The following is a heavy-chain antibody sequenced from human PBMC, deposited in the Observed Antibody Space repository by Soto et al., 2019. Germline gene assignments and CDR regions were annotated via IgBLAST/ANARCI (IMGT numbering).Heavy chain of an antibody. J-gene: IGHJ4*02. Sequence: QVKLVESVGGVVQPGRSLRLSCAASGFTFSDYGMHWVRQTPGKGLEWVTIISYDGTNKYYADSVKGRFTVSRDNSNNTLILHISILKLEDTAVYYCAKSGLCSGASCYSSDYWGQGTLVTVSS. V-gene: IGHV3-30*18. CDR1: GFTFSDYG. CDR2: ISYDGTNK. CDR3: AKSGLCSGASCYSSDY. D-gene: IGHD2-15*01.